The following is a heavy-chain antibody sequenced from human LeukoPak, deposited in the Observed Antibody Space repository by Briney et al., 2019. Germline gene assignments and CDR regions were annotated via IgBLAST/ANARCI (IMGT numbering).Heavy chain of an antibody. CDR2: IKQDGSDK. D-gene: IGHD2-2*01. Sequence: GESLKISCAASGLTFSSYWMSWVRQAPGKGLGWVANIKQDGSDKHYVDSVKGRFTVSRDNARNSLFLQLNSLRAEDTAVYYCVSQTSAKAFDYWGQGTLVTVSS. V-gene: IGHV3-7*05. CDR3: VSQTSAKAFDY. CDR1: GLTFSSYW. J-gene: IGHJ4*02.